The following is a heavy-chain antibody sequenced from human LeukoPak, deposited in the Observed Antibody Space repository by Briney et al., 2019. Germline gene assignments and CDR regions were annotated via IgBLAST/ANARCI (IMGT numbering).Heavy chain of an antibody. CDR1: GFTFSSYS. D-gene: IGHD1-20*01. J-gene: IGHJ4*02. CDR3: ARDPPFIIGTTFFDY. CDR2: ISTSSTYI. V-gene: IGHV3-21*01. Sequence: GGSLRLSCAASGFTFSSYSMNWVRQAPGKGLDWVSSISTSSTYIYYADSVKGRFTISRDNAKNSLYLQMNSLRAEDTAVYYCARDPPFIIGTTFFDYWGQGTLVTVSS.